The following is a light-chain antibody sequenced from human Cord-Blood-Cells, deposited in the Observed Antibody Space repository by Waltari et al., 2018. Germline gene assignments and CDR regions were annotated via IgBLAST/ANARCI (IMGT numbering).Light chain of an antibody. J-gene: IGLJ3*02. CDR3: AAWDDSLNGWV. Sequence: QSVLTQPPSASGTPGQRVTISCSGSSSNIGSTTVNWYHQLPGTAPRLLIYSNTERPSGVPDRFSGSKSVTSASLAISGLQSEDEADYYCAAWDDSLNGWVFGGGTKLTVL. V-gene: IGLV1-44*01. CDR1: SSNIGSTT. CDR2: SNT.